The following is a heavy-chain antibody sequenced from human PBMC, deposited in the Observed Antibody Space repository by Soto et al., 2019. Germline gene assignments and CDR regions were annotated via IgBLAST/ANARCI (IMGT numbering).Heavy chain of an antibody. Sequence: PGGSLRLSCAASGFTFSDYYMSWIRQAPGKGLEWIGSIYYSGSTYYNPSLKSRVTISVDTSKNQFSLKLSSVTAADTAVYYCARLLTGTTFKWYYYYYYMDVWGKGTTVSVSS. CDR2: IYYSGST. CDR3: ARLLTGTTFKWYYYYYYMDV. J-gene: IGHJ6*03. CDR1: GFTFSDYY. V-gene: IGHV4-39*01. D-gene: IGHD1-7*01.